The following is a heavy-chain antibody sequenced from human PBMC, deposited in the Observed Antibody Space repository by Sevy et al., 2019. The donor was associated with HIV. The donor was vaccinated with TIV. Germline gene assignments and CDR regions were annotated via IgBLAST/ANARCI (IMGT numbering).Heavy chain of an antibody. CDR1: GGSVSRGGYY. J-gene: IGHJ4*02. Sequence: SETLSLTCTVSGGSVSRGGYYWSWIRQHPGKGLEWIGYIYYSGRPYYNPSLKSRVTISVDTSKNQFSLKLSSVTAADTAVYYCATRSQAHFDYWGQGTLVTVSS. CDR2: IYYSGRP. V-gene: IGHV4-31*03. CDR3: ATRSQAHFDY.